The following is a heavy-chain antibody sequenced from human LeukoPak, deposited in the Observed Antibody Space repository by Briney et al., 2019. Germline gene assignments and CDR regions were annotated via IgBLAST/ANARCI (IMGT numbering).Heavy chain of an antibody. D-gene: IGHD2-2*02. J-gene: IGHJ5*01. CDR2: ITNGGSTI. CDR1: GFTFSDYN. CDR3: ARASHYTIPFDS. V-gene: IGHV3-11*04. Sequence: GGSLRLSCAASGFTFSDYNMNWVRQAPGKGLEWVSYITNGGSTIHHADSVKGRFTISRDNAKNTVYLQMNSLRAEDTAVYYCARASHYTIPFDSWGQGTLVTVSS.